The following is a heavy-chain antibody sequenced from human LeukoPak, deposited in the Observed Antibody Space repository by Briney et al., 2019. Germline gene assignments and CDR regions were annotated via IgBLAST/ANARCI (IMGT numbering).Heavy chain of an antibody. CDR3: AKALYGSGSSFDY. CDR2: ISHDETSE. Sequence: GGSLRLSCAASGFTFRSYGMHWVRQAPGKGLEWVAYISHDETSEDYADSLKGRLAISRDNSKNTLFLQMNNLRAEDTAVYYCAKALYGSGSSFDYWGRGTLVTVSS. CDR1: GFTFRSYG. J-gene: IGHJ4*02. V-gene: IGHV3-30*02. D-gene: IGHD3-10*01.